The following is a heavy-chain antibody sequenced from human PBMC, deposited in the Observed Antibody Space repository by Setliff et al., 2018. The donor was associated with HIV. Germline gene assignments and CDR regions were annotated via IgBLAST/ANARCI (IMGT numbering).Heavy chain of an antibody. D-gene: IGHD6-19*01. Sequence: PGGSLRLSCAASGFTFSIYTINWVRQAPGKGLEWVSSLSGESNHIYYADSVKGRFNISRDNAKNSLYLQMNSLRVEDTAMDYCTKGHLSGWASDCWGQGTLVTVSS. CDR3: TKGHLSGWASDC. CDR2: LSGESNHI. J-gene: IGHJ4*02. CDR1: GFTFSIYT. V-gene: IGHV3-21*01.